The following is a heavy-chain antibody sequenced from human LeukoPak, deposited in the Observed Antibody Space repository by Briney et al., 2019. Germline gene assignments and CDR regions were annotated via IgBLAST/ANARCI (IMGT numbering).Heavy chain of an antibody. D-gene: IGHD4-23*01. CDR1: GFTFSRYS. Sequence: PGGSLRLSCAASGFTFSRYSRNWVRQAPGKGLEWVSSISSSSSYIYYADSVKGRFTISRDNAKNSLYLQMNSLRAEDTAVYYCARSAWADGDNSVSFTVCVWGRGTTVTVSS. J-gene: IGHJ6*02. CDR3: ARSAWADGDNSVSFTVCV. CDR2: ISSSSSYI. V-gene: IGHV3-21*01.